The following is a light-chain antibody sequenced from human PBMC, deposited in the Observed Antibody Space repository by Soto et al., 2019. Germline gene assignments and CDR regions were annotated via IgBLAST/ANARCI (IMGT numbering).Light chain of an antibody. CDR3: QQYVKWPPTFT. V-gene: IGKV3-15*01. CDR2: SAS. CDR1: QSVSTN. Sequence: EIVMTQSPATLSVSPGEAVILSCRASQSVSTNLAWYQQKPGQAPRLLIYSASTRATGIPARFSGSGSGTDFNLAISSLQSEDFAIYYCQQYVKWPPTFTFGQGTKLEIK. J-gene: IGKJ2*01.